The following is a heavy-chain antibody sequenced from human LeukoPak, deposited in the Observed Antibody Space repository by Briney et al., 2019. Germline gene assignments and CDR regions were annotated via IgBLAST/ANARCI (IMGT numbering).Heavy chain of an antibody. J-gene: IGHJ6*02. CDR1: GYTFTGYY. Sequence: ASVKVSCKASGYTFTGYYMHWVRQAPGQGLEWMGWINPNSGGTNYAQKFQGRVTMTRDTSISTAYMELSRLRSDDTAAYYCARDAEVCSSTSCYRYYYYGTDVWGQGTTVTVSS. CDR3: ARDAEVCSSTSCYRYYYYGTDV. V-gene: IGHV1-2*02. D-gene: IGHD2-2*02. CDR2: INPNSGGT.